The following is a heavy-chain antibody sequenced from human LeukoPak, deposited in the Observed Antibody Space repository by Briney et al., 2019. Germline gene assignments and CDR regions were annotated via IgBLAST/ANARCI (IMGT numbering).Heavy chain of an antibody. Sequence: GGSLRLSCAASGFTFSSYAMHWVRQAPGKGLGWVAVISYDGSNKYYADSVKGRFTISRDNSKNTLFLQMNSLRAEDTAVYYCARGRAYGYNFGHFDYWGQGTLVTVSS. CDR3: ARGRAYGYNFGHFDY. CDR2: ISYDGSNK. CDR1: GFTFSSYA. D-gene: IGHD5-24*01. V-gene: IGHV3-30-3*01. J-gene: IGHJ4*02.